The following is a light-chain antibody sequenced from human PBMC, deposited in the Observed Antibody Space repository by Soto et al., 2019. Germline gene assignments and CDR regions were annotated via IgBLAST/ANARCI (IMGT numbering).Light chain of an antibody. CDR3: TQVTQFLT. CDR2: KVS. V-gene: IGKV2-24*01. Sequence: DIVMTQTPLSSPVILGQPASISFRSSQRLVHSDGNTYLSCLQQRPGQPARLLIYKVSKRFSGVPDRFSGSGAGTDFTLKSRRAEAEDVGVYDCTQVTQFLTFGGGTKVDIK. CDR1: QRLVHSDGNTY. J-gene: IGKJ4*01.